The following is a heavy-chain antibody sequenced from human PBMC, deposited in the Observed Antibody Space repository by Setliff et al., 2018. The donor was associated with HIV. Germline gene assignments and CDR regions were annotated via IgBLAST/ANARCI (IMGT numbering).Heavy chain of an antibody. D-gene: IGHD6-6*01. Sequence: PGGSLRLSCAASGYTVSNYAMSWVRQAPGKGLEWVAVIAYHGSIKYYADSVRGRFTISRDNSKNTLFLQMNNLRAEDTSLYYCARSLYSSSSDYPYYYYMDVWGKGTTVTVSS. J-gene: IGHJ6*03. CDR2: IAYHGSIK. CDR1: GYTVSNYA. CDR3: ARSLYSSSSDYPYYYYMDV. V-gene: IGHV3-30*03.